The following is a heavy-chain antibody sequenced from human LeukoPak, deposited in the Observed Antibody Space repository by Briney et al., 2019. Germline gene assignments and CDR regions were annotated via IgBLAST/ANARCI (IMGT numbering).Heavy chain of an antibody. Sequence: GGSLRLSCAASGFTFSSYAMSWVRQAPGKGLEWVSAISGSGGSTYYADSVKGRFTISRDNSKNTLYLQMNSLRAEDTAVYYCAKGPVKYYGSGTGAEGDYWGQGTLVTVSS. V-gene: IGHV3-23*01. J-gene: IGHJ4*02. CDR2: ISGSGGST. CDR3: AKGPVKYYGSGTGAEGDY. CDR1: GFTFSSYA. D-gene: IGHD3-10*01.